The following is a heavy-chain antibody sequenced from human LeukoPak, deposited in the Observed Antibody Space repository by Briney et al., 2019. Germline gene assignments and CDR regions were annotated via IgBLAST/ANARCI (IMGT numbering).Heavy chain of an antibody. J-gene: IGHJ4*02. CDR2: INAGNGNT. V-gene: IGHV1-3*01. CDR1: GYTFTSYA. Sequence: ASVKVSCKASGYTFTSYAMHWVRQAPGQRLEWMGWINAGNGNTKYSQKFQGRVTITRDTSASTAYMELSSLRSEDTAVYYCARDHDILTGYYPGDYWGQGTLVTVSS. CDR3: ARDHDILTGYYPGDY. D-gene: IGHD3-9*01.